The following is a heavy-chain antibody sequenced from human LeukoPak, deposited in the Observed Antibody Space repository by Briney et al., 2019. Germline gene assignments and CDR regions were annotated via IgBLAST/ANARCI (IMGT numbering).Heavy chain of an antibody. CDR1: GFTFRSSE. CDR3: AREGSVPSGWSFFDY. V-gene: IGHV3-48*03. CDR2: IGNSGNTM. D-gene: IGHD2-15*01. Sequence: PGGSLRLSCAASGFTFRSSEMNWVRQAPGKELEWVSYIGNSGNTMYADSVKGRFTISRDNAKDSVYLQMNSLRAEDTAIYYCAREGSVPSGWSFFDYWGRGALVTVSS. J-gene: IGHJ4*02.